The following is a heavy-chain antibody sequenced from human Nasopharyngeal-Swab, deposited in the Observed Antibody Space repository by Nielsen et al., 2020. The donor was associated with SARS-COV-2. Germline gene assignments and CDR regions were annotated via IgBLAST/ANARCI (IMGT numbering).Heavy chain of an antibody. CDR3: AREGEYGAYDAPDY. D-gene: IGHD5-12*01. CDR2: IVPALGLP. J-gene: IGHJ4*02. V-gene: IGHV1-69*10. Sequence: SVKVSCKASGYTFTRYYIHWVRQAPGQGLEWMGGIVPALGLPNYAQKFRGRVTISADRSTTTSYLELSSLRSEDTAIYYCAREGEYGAYDAPDYWGQGTLVTVSS. CDR1: GYTFTRYY.